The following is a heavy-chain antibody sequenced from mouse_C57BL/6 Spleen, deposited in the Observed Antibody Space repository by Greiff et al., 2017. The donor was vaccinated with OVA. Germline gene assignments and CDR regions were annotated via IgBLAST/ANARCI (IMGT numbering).Heavy chain of an antibody. V-gene: IGHV3-6*01. CDR1: GYSITSGYY. J-gene: IGHJ4*01. CDR2: ISYDGSN. D-gene: IGHD1-1*01. CDR3: ASSTVGEDAMDY. Sequence: EVKLQESGPGLVKPSQSLSLTCSVTGYSITSGYYWNWIRQFPGNKLEWMGYISYDGSNNYNPSLKNRISITSDTSKNQFFLKLNSVTTEDTATYYCASSTVGEDAMDYWGQGTSVTVSS.